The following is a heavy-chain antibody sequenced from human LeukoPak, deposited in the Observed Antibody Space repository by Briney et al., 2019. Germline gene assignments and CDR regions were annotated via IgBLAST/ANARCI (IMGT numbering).Heavy chain of an antibody. CDR1: GFTFDDYA. CDR3: ARDVAAAGISGFQH. D-gene: IGHD6-13*01. V-gene: IGHV3-9*01. J-gene: IGHJ1*01. Sequence: GRSLRLSCAASGFTFDDYAMHWVRQAPGKGLEWVSGISWNSGSIGYADSVKGRFTISRDNAKTSLYLQMNSLRAEDTALCYCARDVAAAGISGFQHWGQGTLVTVSS. CDR2: ISWNSGSI.